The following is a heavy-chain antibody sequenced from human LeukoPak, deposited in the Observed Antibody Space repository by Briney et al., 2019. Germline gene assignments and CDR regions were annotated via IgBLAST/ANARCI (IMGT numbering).Heavy chain of an antibody. D-gene: IGHD1-26*01. Sequence: PGGSLRLSCAASGFTFRDYAMHWVRQAPGKGLEWVAVISFGGGTKYYADSVKGRFTISRDNFDNTVSLEMNSLTAGDTAIYYCARDPKQGAPDYFEYWGEGTLVSVSS. V-gene: IGHV3-30*04. CDR1: GFTFRDYA. J-gene: IGHJ4*02. CDR2: ISFGGGTK. CDR3: ARDPKQGAPDYFEY.